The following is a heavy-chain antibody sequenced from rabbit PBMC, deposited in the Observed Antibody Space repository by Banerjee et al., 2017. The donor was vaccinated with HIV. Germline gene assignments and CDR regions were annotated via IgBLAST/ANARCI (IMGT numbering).Heavy chain of an antibody. J-gene: IGHJ4*01. D-gene: IGHD7-1*01. CDR2: IVAGVSGNT. Sequence: QSLEESRGDLVKPGASLTLTCTASGFSFSSSSYYMYWVRQAPGKGLEWVACIVAGVSGNTYYASWAKGRFTISKTSSTTVTLQMTSLTAADTATYFCARFTGWAVYGYTTGYFNLWGQGTLVTVS. V-gene: IGHV1S40*01. CDR3: ARFTGWAVYGYTTGYFNL. CDR1: GFSFSSSSYY.